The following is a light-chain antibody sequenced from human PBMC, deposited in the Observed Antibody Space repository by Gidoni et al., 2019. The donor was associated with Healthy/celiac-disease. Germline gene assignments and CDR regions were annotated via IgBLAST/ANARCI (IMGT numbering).Light chain of an antibody. CDR3: AAWDDSLNGHVV. CDR2: SNK. CDR1: SSNIGSNT. J-gene: IGLJ2*01. V-gene: IGLV1-44*01. Sequence: SVLTQPPSASGTPGQRVTISCSGSSSNIGSNTVNWYQQIPGTAPKLLIYSNKQRPSGVPDRFSGSKSGTSASLAISGLQSEDEADYYCAAWDDSLNGHVVFGGGTKLTV.